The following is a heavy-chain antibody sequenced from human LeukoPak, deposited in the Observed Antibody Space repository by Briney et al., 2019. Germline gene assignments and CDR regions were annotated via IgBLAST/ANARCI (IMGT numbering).Heavy chain of an antibody. Sequence: GGSLRLSCAASGFTFSSYSMNWVRQAPGTGLEWVSSISSSSSYIYYADSVKGRFTISRDNAKNSLYLQMNSLRAEDTAVYYCARDRHPTYYYDSSGYFGVGDAFDIWGQGTMVTVSS. CDR1: GFTFSSYS. D-gene: IGHD3-22*01. V-gene: IGHV3-21*01. CDR3: ARDRHPTYYYDSSGYFGVGDAFDI. CDR2: ISSSSSYI. J-gene: IGHJ3*02.